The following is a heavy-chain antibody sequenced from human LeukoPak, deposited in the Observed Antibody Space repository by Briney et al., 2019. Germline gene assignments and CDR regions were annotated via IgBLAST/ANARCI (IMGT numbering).Heavy chain of an antibody. CDR3: ARGSLAWFDP. CDR2: IYYSGST. J-gene: IGHJ5*02. Sequence: PSETLSLTCTVSGVSISSYFWSWIRQPPGKGLEWIGYIYYSGSTNYNPSLKSRVTLSVDTSKNQFSLKLSSVTAADTAVYYCARGSLAWFDPWGQGTLVTVSS. V-gene: IGHV4-59*01. CDR1: GVSISSYF.